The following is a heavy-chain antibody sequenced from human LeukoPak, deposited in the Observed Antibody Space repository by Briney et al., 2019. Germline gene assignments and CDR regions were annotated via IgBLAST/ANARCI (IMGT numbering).Heavy chain of an antibody. V-gene: IGHV3-30*03. CDR1: GFIFISYD. CDR3: ARDPVSDKPDYFDD. J-gene: IGHJ4*02. D-gene: IGHD1-14*01. Sequence: GGSLTLSFAASGFIFISYDMHWVRQAPAKGLEWVAVTSSGGGLKFYADSLKGRFTISRDNSKNTLFLQMNSLRPKDTAVYSCARDPVSDKPDYFDDWGQGTLVTVSS. CDR2: TSSGGGLK.